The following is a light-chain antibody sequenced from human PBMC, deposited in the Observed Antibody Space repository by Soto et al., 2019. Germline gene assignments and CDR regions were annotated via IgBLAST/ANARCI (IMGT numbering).Light chain of an antibody. CDR1: QSISSW. J-gene: IGKJ1*01. CDR3: QQYNSYPWT. Sequence: IQRTQYNSTLSSSVGDRVTITCRASQSISSWLAWYQQKPGKAPKLLIYDASSLESVVPSRFSGSGSGTEFTLTISSLQPDDFATYYCQQYNSYPWTFGQVAMVDI. V-gene: IGKV1-5*01. CDR2: DAS.